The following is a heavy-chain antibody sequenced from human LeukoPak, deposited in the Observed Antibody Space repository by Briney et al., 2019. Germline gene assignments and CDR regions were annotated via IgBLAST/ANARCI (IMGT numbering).Heavy chain of an antibody. D-gene: IGHD2-15*01. Sequence: GGSPRLSCAASGFTLSRYAMSWVRQAPGKGLEWVSAISDTGNTYHADSVKGRFTISRDSSKNTLFLQMNRLRPEDAAVYYCAKAPVTTCRGAFCYPFDYWGLGTLVTVPS. CDR2: ISDTGNT. J-gene: IGHJ4*02. CDR1: GFTLSRYA. V-gene: IGHV3-23*01. CDR3: AKAPVTTCRGAFCYPFDY.